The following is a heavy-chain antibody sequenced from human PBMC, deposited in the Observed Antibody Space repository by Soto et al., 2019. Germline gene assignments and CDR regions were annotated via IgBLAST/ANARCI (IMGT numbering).Heavy chain of an antibody. V-gene: IGHV4-59*08. CDR3: ARRYGYSFDY. D-gene: IGHD1-1*01. CDR2: IYYNGST. CDR1: GCSISSYY. Sequence: SETLFLTCTISGCSISSYYWSWMRQPPGKGLEWIGYIYYNGSTNYNPSLKSRATISVDTSKNQFSLKLSSVTAADTAVYYCARRYGYSFDYWRQGTLVTLSS. J-gene: IGHJ4*02.